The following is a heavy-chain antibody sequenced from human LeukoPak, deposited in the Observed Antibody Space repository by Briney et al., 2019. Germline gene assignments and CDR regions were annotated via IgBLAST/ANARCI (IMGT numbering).Heavy chain of an antibody. CDR2: ISSSSSYI. J-gene: IGHJ5*02. Sequence: PGGSLRLSCAASGFTFSSYSMNWVRQAPGKGLEWVSSISSSSSYIYYADSVKGRFTISRDNAKDSLYLQMNSLRAEDTAVYYCACLPRRVVVVPAATSGMFDPWGQGTLVTVSS. D-gene: IGHD2-2*01. CDR3: ACLPRRVVVVPAATSGMFDP. CDR1: GFTFSSYS. V-gene: IGHV3-21*01.